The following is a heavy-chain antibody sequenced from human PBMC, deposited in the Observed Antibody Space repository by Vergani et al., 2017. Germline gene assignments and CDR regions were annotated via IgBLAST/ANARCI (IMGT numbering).Heavy chain of an antibody. CDR2: INPSGSST. Sequence: QVQLVQSGAEVKKPGASVKVSCKASGYNFTSYYMHWVRQAPGQGLEWMGIINPSGSSTSYARKFQGRVTMTRNTSTSTMYMELSSLRSEDTAVYCCTRGWYYDNIACWAYWGQGTLVTVSS. V-gene: IGHV1-46*03. J-gene: IGHJ4*02. CDR1: GYNFTSYY. D-gene: IGHD3-22*01. CDR3: TRGWYYDNIACWAY.